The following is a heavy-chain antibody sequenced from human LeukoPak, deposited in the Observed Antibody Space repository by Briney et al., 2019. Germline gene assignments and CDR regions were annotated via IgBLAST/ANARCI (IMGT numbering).Heavy chain of an antibody. CDR2: IYTSGGT. J-gene: IGHJ4*02. D-gene: IGHD3-3*01. V-gene: IGHV4-4*07. CDR3: ARGYNDFWSGYYSDY. CDR1: GGSISSYY. Sequence: SETLSLTCTVSGGSISSYYWSWIRQPAGKGLEWIGRIYTSGGTNYNPSLKSRVTISVDTSKSQFSLKLSSVTAADTAVYYCARGYNDFWSGYYSDYWGQGTLVTVSS.